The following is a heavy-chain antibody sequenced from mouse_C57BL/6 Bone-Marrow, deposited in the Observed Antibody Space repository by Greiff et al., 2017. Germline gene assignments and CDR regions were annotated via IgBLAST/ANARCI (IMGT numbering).Heavy chain of an antibody. Sequence: VQLQQPGAELVKPGASVKMSCKASGYTFTSYWITWVKQRPGQGLEWIGDIYPGSGSTNYNEKFKSKATLTVDTSSSTAYMQISSLTSDDSAVYYCARPYYSNYWYFDVWGTGTTVTVSS. CDR2: IYPGSGST. D-gene: IGHD2-5*01. V-gene: IGHV1-55*01. J-gene: IGHJ1*03. CDR3: ARPYYSNYWYFDV. CDR1: GYTFTSYW.